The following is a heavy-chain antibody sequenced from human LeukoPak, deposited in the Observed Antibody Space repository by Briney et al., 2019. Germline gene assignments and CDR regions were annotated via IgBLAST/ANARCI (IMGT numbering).Heavy chain of an antibody. CDR3: ATGAPDKTNEDYYDSSGYPLDY. V-gene: IGHV1-24*01. CDR2: FDPKDGET. CDR1: GYTLTELS. Sequence: ASVKVSCKVSGYTLTELSMHWVRLAPGQGMGRVGGFDPKDGETNYAPKFQGRVTMTEDTSTDTAYMELSSVTSEDTAVYYCATGAPDKTNEDYYDSSGYPLDYWGQGTLVTVSS. J-gene: IGHJ4*02. D-gene: IGHD3-22*01.